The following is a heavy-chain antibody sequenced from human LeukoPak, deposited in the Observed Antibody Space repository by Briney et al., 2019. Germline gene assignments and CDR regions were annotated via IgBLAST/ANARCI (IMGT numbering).Heavy chain of an antibody. D-gene: IGHD3-9*01. V-gene: IGHV4-39*01. J-gene: IGHJ4*02. CDR3: ARRPTYYDTLTGYYKPSVTFDY. CDR1: SGSISSSSYY. CDR2: IYYSGST. Sequence: SETLSLTCTVSSGSISSSSYYWGWIRQPPGKGLEWIRSIYYSGSTYYNPSLKSRVTISVDTSKNQFSLKLNSVTAADTAVYYCARRPTYYDTLTGYYKPSVTFDYWGQGTLVTVSS.